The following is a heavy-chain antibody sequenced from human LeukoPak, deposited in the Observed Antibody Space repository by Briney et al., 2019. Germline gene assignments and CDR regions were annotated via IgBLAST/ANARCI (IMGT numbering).Heavy chain of an antibody. Sequence: ASVKVSCKASGYTFTGYYMHWVRQAPGQGLEWMGWINPSGGSTNYAQKFQGRVTMTRDTSTSTVYMELSSLRSDDTAVYYCARGPRITLVRGGQWYFYMDVWGKGTTVTVSS. J-gene: IGHJ6*03. CDR2: INPSGGST. CDR3: ARGPRITLVRGGQWYFYMDV. D-gene: IGHD3-10*01. CDR1: GYTFTGYY. V-gene: IGHV1-46*01.